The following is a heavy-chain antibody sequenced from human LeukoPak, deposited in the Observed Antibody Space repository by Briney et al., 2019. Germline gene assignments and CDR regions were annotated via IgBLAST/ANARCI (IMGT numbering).Heavy chain of an antibody. CDR1: GFTFSTYS. J-gene: IGHJ4*02. D-gene: IGHD3-9*01. CDR3: ARGPDIFTAFSPDF. V-gene: IGHV3-21*01. Sequence: PGGSLRLSCAASGFTFSTYSMNWVRQAPGKGLEWVSSISNSGTYIYYADSVKGRFTLSRDNAKNSLYLQMDSLRAEGTAVYYCARGPDIFTAFSPDFWGQGTLVTVSS. CDR2: ISNSGTYI.